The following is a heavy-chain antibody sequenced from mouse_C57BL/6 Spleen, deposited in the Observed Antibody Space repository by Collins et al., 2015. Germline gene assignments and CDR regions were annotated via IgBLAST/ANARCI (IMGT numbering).Heavy chain of an antibody. Sequence: DVQLQESGPGLVKPSQSLSLTCTVTGYSITSDYAWNWIRQFPGNKLEWMGYISYSGSTSYNPSLKSRISITRDTSKNQFFLQLNSVTTEDTATYYCATFTTVVATEYFDYWGQGTTLTVSS. CDR1: GYSITSDYA. J-gene: IGHJ2*01. CDR3: ATFTTVVATEYFDY. CDR2: ISYSGST. V-gene: IGHV3-2*02. D-gene: IGHD1-1*01.